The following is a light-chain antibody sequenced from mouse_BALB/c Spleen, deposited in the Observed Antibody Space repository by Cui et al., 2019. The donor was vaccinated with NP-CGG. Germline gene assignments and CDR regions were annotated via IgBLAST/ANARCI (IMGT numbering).Light chain of an antibody. CDR3: VLWYSNHWV. Sequence: QAVVTRESALTTSPGETVTLTCRSSTGAVATSDYANWVQEKPDHLFTGLIGGTKNRAPGVPARFSGSLIGDKAALTITGAQTEDEAIYFCVLWYSNHWVFGGGTKLTVL. V-gene: IGLV1*01. CDR1: TGAVATSDY. J-gene: IGLJ1*01. CDR2: GTK.